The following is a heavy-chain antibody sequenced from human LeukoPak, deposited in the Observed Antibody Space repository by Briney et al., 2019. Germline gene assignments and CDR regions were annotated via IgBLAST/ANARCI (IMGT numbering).Heavy chain of an antibody. V-gene: IGHV1-3*02. Sequence: ASVKVSCKASGYTFTSYAMHWVRQAPGQRLEWMGWSNAGNGNTKYSQEFQGRVTITRDTSTSTAYMELRSLRSDDTAVYYCARGAYYYDSSGYYPTGPFDYWGQGTLVTVSS. CDR1: GYTFTSYA. CDR3: ARGAYYYDSSGYYPTGPFDY. CDR2: SNAGNGNT. J-gene: IGHJ4*02. D-gene: IGHD3-22*01.